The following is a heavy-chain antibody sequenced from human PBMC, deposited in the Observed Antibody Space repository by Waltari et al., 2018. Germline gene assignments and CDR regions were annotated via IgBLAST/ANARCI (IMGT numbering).Heavy chain of an antibody. CDR1: GYPLTDLS. D-gene: IGHD3-22*01. CDR3: ATLNYYDSSGYYGLNFDY. V-gene: IGHV1-24*01. Sequence: QVQLVQSGAEVKKPGASVKVSCKVSGYPLTDLSMHWVRQAPGTGLEWMGGFDPEDGETIYAQKFQGRVTMTEDTSTDTAYMELSSLRSEDTAVYYCATLNYYDSSGYYGLNFDYWGQGTLVTVSS. CDR2: FDPEDGET. J-gene: IGHJ4*02.